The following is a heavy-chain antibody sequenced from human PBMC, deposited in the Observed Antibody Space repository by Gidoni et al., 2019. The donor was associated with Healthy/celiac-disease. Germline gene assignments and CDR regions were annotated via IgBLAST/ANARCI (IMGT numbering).Heavy chain of an antibody. J-gene: IGHJ4*02. D-gene: IGHD3-16*01. CDR3: ARWRLRIGAADDY. V-gene: IGHV3-30-3*01. Sequence: QVQLVESGGGVVQPGRSLRLSCAASGFTFSSYAMHWVRQAPGKGLEWVAVISYDGSNKYYADSVKGRFTISRDNSKNTLYLQMNSLRAEDTAVYYCARWRLRIGAADDYWGQGTLVTVSS. CDR1: GFTFSSYA. CDR2: ISYDGSNK.